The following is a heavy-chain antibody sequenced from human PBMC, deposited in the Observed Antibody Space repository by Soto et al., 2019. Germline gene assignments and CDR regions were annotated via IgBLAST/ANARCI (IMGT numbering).Heavy chain of an antibody. Sequence: QVQLVQSGAEVKKPGSSVKVSCEASGGTFSMYAISWVRQAPGQGLEWMGGIIPMYGTSNYAQKFQGRVTMTADESTSTAYMELNSLRSEDTAVYYCATREYCCDDCCSAFDYWGQGTLVTVSP. V-gene: IGHV1-69*01. CDR1: GGTFSMYA. J-gene: IGHJ4*02. D-gene: IGHD2-21*02. CDR3: ATREYCCDDCCSAFDY. CDR2: IIPMYGTS.